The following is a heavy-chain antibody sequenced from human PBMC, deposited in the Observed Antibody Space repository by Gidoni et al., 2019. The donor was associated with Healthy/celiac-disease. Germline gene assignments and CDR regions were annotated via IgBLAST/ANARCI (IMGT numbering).Heavy chain of an antibody. Sequence: EVQLVESGGGLVKPGGSLRLSCAASGFTFSSYRMNWVRQAPGKGLEWVSSISSSSSYIYYADSVKGRFTISRDNAKNSLYLQMNSLRAEDTAVYYCARDSADDFWSGYYTGDWFDPWGQGTLVTVSS. V-gene: IGHV3-21*01. CDR1: GFTFSSYR. CDR2: ISSSSSYI. CDR3: ARDSADDFWSGYYTGDWFDP. J-gene: IGHJ5*02. D-gene: IGHD3-3*01.